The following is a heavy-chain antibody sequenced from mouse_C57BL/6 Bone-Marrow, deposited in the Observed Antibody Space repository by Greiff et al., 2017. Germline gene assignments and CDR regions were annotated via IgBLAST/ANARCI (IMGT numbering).Heavy chain of an antibody. CDR1: GFTFSSYA. CDR2: ISDGGSYT. Sequence: EVKVVESGGGLVKPGGSLKLSCAASGFTFSSYAMSWVRQTPEKRLEWVATISDGGSYTYYPDNVKGRFTISRDNAKNNLYLQMSHLKSEDTAMYYCARDRGTTVVAPYYFDYWGQGTTLTVSS. V-gene: IGHV5-4*01. CDR3: ARDRGTTVVAPYYFDY. D-gene: IGHD1-1*01. J-gene: IGHJ2*01.